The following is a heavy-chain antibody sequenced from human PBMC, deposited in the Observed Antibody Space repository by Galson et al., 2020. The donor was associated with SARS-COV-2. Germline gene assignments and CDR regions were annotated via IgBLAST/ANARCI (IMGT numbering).Heavy chain of an antibody. Sequence: QAGGSLRLSCAASGFTFSSYGMHWVRQAPGKGLEWVAVIWYDGSNKYYADSVKGRFTISRDNSKNTLYLQMNSLRAEDTAVYYCAGTGHWWYGMDVWGQGTTVTVSS. J-gene: IGHJ6*02. V-gene: IGHV3-33*01. CDR1: GFTFSSYG. CDR2: IWYDGSNK. D-gene: IGHD2-8*02. CDR3: AGTGHWWYGMDV.